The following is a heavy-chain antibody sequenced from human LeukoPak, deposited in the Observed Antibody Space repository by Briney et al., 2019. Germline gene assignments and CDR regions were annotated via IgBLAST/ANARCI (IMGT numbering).Heavy chain of an antibody. J-gene: IGHJ4*02. D-gene: IGHD1-26*01. CDR3: ARGDSGSFSQFDC. CDR2: VYYSGST. V-gene: IGHV4-61*05. CDR1: GGSINSTSYY. Sequence: SETLSLMCTVSGGSINSTSYYWGWIRQPPGKGLEWIGYVYYSGSTNYNPSLKSRVTISVDTSKNQFSLKLTSVTAADTAVYYCARGDSGSFSQFDCWGQGTLVTVSS.